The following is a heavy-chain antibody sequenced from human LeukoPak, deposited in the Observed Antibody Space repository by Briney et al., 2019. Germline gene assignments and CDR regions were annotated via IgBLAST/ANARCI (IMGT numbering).Heavy chain of an antibody. J-gene: IGHJ6*02. Sequence: ASVKVSCKASGYTFTSYGISWVRQAPGQGPEWMGWISAYNGNTNYAQKLQGRVTMTTDTSTSTAYMELRSLRSDDTAVYYCARSPSLLSRCYYYGMDVWGQGTTVTVSS. CDR1: GYTFTSYG. D-gene: IGHD2-2*01. V-gene: IGHV1-18*01. CDR3: ARSPSLLSRCYYYGMDV. CDR2: ISAYNGNT.